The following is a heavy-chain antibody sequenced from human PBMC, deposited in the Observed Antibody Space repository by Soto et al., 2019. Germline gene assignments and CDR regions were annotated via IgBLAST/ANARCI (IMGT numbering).Heavy chain of an antibody. Sequence: QVQLVQSGAEVRKPGSSVTVSCKASGGTFSNYAISWVRQAPGQGLEWVGGIIPIVGTGSYAQKIYGRVTITADEPTTTAYMELSSLRFEDTAVYYCARVVILVPTASTHYYYHMDVWGPGTTVTVSS. D-gene: IGHD2-2*01. V-gene: IGHV1-69*01. CDR1: GGTFSNYA. J-gene: IGHJ6*02. CDR3: ARVVILVPTASTHYYYHMDV. CDR2: IIPIVGTG.